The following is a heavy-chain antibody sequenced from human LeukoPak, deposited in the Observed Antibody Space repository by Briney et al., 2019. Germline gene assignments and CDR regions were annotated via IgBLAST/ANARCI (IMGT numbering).Heavy chain of an antibody. Sequence: SETLSLTCTVSGYSISSTYYGGWIRQPPGKGLEWIPSFAHSGGTYYNPSLKSGVTISVETSKNQFSLKLSSVTAADTAVYYCARVKTPVATFDYWGQGTLVTVSS. V-gene: IGHV4-38-2*02. CDR2: FAHSGGT. CDR3: ARVKTPVATFDY. CDR1: GYSISSTYY. D-gene: IGHD2-21*01. J-gene: IGHJ4*02.